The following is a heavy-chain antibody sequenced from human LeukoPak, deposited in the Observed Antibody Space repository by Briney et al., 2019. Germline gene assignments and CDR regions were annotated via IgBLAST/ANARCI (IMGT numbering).Heavy chain of an antibody. D-gene: IGHD6-19*01. CDR1: GFTFSSYS. CDR3: ARGGKYSSGSY. Sequence: GGSLRLSCAASGFTFSSYSMNWVRQAPGKGLEWVSHISSGSSTIYYADSVKGRFTISRDNAKNSLYLQMNSLRAEDTAVYYCARGGKYSSGSYWGQGTLVTVSS. CDR2: ISSGSSTI. J-gene: IGHJ4*02. V-gene: IGHV3-48*04.